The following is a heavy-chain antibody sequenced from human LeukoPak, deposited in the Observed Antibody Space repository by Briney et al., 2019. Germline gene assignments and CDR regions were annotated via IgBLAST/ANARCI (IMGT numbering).Heavy chain of an antibody. Sequence: SQTLSLTCTVSGGSISSGDYYWSWIRQPPGKGLEWIGYIYYSGSTYYNPSLKSRVTISVDTSKNPFSLKLSSVTAADTAVYYCARVALPYGSGSYYFDYWGQGTLVTVSS. CDR1: GGSISSGDYY. D-gene: IGHD3-10*01. J-gene: IGHJ4*02. V-gene: IGHV4-30-4*01. CDR3: ARVALPYGSGSYYFDY. CDR2: IYYSGST.